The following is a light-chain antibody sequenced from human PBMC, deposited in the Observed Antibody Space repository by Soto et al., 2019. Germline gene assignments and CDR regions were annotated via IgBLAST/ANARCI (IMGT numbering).Light chain of an antibody. CDR3: QQYGGSPPYT. Sequence: EIVLTQSPATLSLSPGERATLSCRASQSVSSYLAWYQQKPDQAPRLLIYDASNRATGIPARFSGSGSGTDFTLTISSLEPEDFAVYYCQQYGGSPPYTFGQGTKLEIK. J-gene: IGKJ2*01. CDR1: QSVSSY. V-gene: IGKV3-11*01. CDR2: DAS.